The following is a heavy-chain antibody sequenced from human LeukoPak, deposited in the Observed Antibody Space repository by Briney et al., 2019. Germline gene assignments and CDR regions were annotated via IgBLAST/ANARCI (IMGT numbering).Heavy chain of an antibody. CDR3: VKEAYRVSHNDY. CDR2: IRGDGGDA. Sequence: GGSLRLSCAASGFTFRSAWMHWVRHAPGKGLVWVSRIRGDGGDANYADFVKGRYTISRDNAKSTLYLQMNGLGVEDTAVYYCVKEAYRVSHNDYWGQGTLVTVSS. D-gene: IGHD3-16*02. J-gene: IGHJ4*02. V-gene: IGHV3-74*01. CDR1: GFTFRSAW.